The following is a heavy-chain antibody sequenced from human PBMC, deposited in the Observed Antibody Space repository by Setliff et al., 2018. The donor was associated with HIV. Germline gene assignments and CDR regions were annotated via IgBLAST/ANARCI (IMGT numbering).Heavy chain of an antibody. CDR2: INPNNGGT. J-gene: IGHJ3*01. CDR3: AKPRIFDSFDV. Sequence: ASVKVSCKASGYTFIGYNIHWVRLAPGHGPEWLGRINPNNGGTDYAQKFQGRVTMSLDTSTNTIYLELKGLTSDDTAVYYCAKPRIFDSFDVWGPGTVVTVSS. D-gene: IGHD2-15*01. V-gene: IGHV1-2*06. CDR1: GYTFIGYN.